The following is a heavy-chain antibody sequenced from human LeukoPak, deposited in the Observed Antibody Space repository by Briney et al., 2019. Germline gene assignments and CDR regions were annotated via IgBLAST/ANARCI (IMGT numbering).Heavy chain of an antibody. Sequence: GGALRLSCAASGFTFTRFAMYWVRQAPGKGLEFVSAINSNGDRTYYARSVKGRFTISRDNAKNTVDLQMGSLRPADMGVYYCARMDDYTNYFCDYWGEGTMVTVSS. V-gene: IGHV3-64*01. CDR2: INSNGDRT. CDR1: GFTFTRFA. CDR3: ARMDDYTNYFCDY. J-gene: IGHJ4*02. D-gene: IGHD4-11*01.